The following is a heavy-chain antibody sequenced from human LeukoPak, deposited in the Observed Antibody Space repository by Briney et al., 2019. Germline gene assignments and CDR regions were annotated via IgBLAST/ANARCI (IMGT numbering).Heavy chain of an antibody. CDR2: IQQDGNEK. CDR3: ASRIVGTPDYFDY. CDR1: GFTFSTYW. V-gene: IGHV3-7*01. D-gene: IGHD1-26*01. Sequence: GGSLRLSCAASGFTFSTYWMSWVRQAPGKGLEWVANIQQDGNEKYYVDSVKGRFTISRDNAKNSLYLQMNSLRVEDTAVYYCASRIVGTPDYFDYWGQGTLVTVPS. J-gene: IGHJ4*02.